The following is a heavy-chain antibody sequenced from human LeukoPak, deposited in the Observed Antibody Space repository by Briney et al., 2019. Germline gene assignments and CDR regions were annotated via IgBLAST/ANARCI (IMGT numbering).Heavy chain of an antibody. V-gene: IGHV4-34*01. J-gene: IGHJ3*02. CDR2: INHSGST. Sequence: PSETLSLTCAVYGGSFSGYYWSWIRQPPGKGLEWIGEINHSGSTNYNPSLKSRVTISVDTSKNQFSLKLSSVTAADTAVYYCAKNYYDSSCYPKDAFYILGQGTNVTGSS. CDR3: AKNYYDSSCYPKDAFYI. CDR1: GGSFSGYY. D-gene: IGHD3-22*01.